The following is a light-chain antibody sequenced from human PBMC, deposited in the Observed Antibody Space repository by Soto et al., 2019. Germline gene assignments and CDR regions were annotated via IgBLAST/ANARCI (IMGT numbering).Light chain of an antibody. Sequence: QSALTQPASVSGSPGQSITISCTGTSSDVGGYNYVSWYQQHPGKAPKPRIYDVSNRPSGVSNRFSGSKSGNTAALTISGLQAEDEGDYYCSSYTSSSTLVVFGGGTKLTVL. J-gene: IGLJ2*01. CDR2: DVS. V-gene: IGLV2-14*01. CDR3: SSYTSSSTLVV. CDR1: SSDVGGYNY.